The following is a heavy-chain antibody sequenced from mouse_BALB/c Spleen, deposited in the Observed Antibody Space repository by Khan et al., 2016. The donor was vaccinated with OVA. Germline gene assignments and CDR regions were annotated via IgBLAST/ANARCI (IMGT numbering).Heavy chain of an antibody. V-gene: IGHV5-17*02. CDR3: ARGNGAWFAY. J-gene: IGHJ3*01. D-gene: IGHD2-1*01. CDR1: GFTFSSFG. Sequence: EVELVESGGGLVQPGGSRKLSCAASGFTFSSFGMHWVRQAPEKGLEWVAYISSDSYTIYYADTVKGRFTISRDNPRKTLFLQMTSLGSEDTAMYVCARGNGAWFAYWGQGTLVTVSA. CDR2: ISSDSYTI.